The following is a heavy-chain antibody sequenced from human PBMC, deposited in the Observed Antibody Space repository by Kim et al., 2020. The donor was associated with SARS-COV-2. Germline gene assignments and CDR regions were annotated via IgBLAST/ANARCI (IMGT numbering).Heavy chain of an antibody. CDR2: ISGGGDTT. CDR1: GFTFSNHG. V-gene: IGHV3-23*01. CDR3: ANPRQPDF. D-gene: IGHD6-13*01. Sequence: GGSLRLSCLASGFTFSNHGMSWVRQAPGKGLEWVSGISGGGDTTSYADSVKGRFIISRDNSKNTLYLQMSSLRVEDTAIYFCANPRQPDFWGQGTLVTVSS. J-gene: IGHJ4*02.